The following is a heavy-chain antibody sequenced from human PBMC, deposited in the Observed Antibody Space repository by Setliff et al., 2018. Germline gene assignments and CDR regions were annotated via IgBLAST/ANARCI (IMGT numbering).Heavy chain of an antibody. CDR2: ISGSSSYI. CDR1: GFTFRSNN. CDR3: ARAPSSSSASWFDP. J-gene: IGHJ5*02. V-gene: IGHV3-21*01. D-gene: IGHD6-6*01. Sequence: LRLSCAASGFTFRSNNMHWVRQAPGKGLEWVSCISGSSSYIYYADSVKGRFTISRDNAKNSLYLQMNSLRAEDTAVYYCARAPSSSSASWFDPWGQGTLVTVSS.